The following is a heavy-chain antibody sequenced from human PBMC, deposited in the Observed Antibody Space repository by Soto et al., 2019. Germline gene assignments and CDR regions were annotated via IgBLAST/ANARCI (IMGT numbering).Heavy chain of an antibody. D-gene: IGHD3-22*01. CDR2: IVVGSGNT. V-gene: IGHV1-58*01. CDR1: GFTFTSSA. J-gene: IGHJ6*02. CDR3: AAETYYYDSSDRRGMDA. Sequence: SVKVSCKASGFTFTSSAVQWVRQARGQRLEGIGWIVVGSGNTNYAQKFQERVTITRDMSTSTAYMELSSLRSEDTAVYYCAAETYYYDSSDRRGMDAWGQGTTFTVSS.